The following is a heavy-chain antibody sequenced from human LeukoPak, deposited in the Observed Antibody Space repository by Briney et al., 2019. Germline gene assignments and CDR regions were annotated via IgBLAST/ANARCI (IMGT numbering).Heavy chain of an antibody. V-gene: IGHV1-2*02. CDR3: ARSFRIAARPFDY. CDR1: GYTFTGYY. CDR2: INPNSGGT. J-gene: IGHJ4*02. Sequence: ASVKVSCKASGYTFTGYYMHWVRQAPGQGLEWMGWINPNSGGTNYAQKFQGRVTMTRDTSISTAYMELSRLRSDDTAVYYCARSFRIAARPFDYWGQGTLVTVSS. D-gene: IGHD6-6*01.